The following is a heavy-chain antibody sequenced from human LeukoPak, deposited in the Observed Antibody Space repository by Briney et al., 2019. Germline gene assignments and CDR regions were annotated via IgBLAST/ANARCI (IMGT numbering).Heavy chain of an antibody. CDR1: GFTFSGSA. J-gene: IGHJ4*02. CDR2: VRSKANSYAT. D-gene: IGHD1-1*01. Sequence: PGGSLRLSCAASGFTFSGSALHWVRQASGKGLEWVGRVRSKANSYATTYAPSVKGRFIISRDDSKNTAYLQMSSLKTEDTAIYYCSGHEGTGFDYWGQGTLVTVSS. CDR3: SGHEGTGFDY. V-gene: IGHV3-73*01.